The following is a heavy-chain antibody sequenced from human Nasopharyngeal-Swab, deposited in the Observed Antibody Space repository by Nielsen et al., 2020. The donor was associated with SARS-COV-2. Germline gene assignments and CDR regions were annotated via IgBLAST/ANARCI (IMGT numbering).Heavy chain of an antibody. D-gene: IGHD2-2*01. CDR1: GGSISSDYNY. J-gene: IGHJ4*02. Sequence: GSLRLSCTVSGGSISSDYNYGGWIRQPPGKGLEWIGTIYYSGSTFYNPSLKSRVTISVDTSKNQFSLRLSSVTAADTAVYYCATFARTSCPNNWGQGTLVTVSS. V-gene: IGHV4-39*07. CDR2: IYYSGST. CDR3: ATFARTSCPNN.